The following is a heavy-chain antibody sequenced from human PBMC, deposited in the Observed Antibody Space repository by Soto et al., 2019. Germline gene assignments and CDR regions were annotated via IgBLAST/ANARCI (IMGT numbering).Heavy chain of an antibody. CDR3: ARGVIYASAEHSPVRFDP. J-gene: IGHJ5*02. Sequence: QVQLQQWGAGLLKPSETLSLTCAVYGGSFSGYYWSWIRQPPGKGLAWHGEITHSGSTHYNPSLKSRVTISVDTSKNQFSLKLSSVTAADTAVYYCARGVIYASAEHSPVRFDPWGQGTLVTVSS. CDR2: ITHSGST. V-gene: IGHV4-34*01. D-gene: IGHD3-16*02. CDR1: GGSFSGYY.